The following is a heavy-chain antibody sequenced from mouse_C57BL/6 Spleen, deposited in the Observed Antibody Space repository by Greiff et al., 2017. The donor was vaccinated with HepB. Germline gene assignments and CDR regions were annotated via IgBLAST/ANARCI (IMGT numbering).Heavy chain of an antibody. CDR3: ARGTGARGYYYAMDY. J-gene: IGHJ4*01. CDR2: ISSGSSTI. D-gene: IGHD4-1*01. CDR1: GFTFSDYG. V-gene: IGHV5-17*01. Sequence: EVKVVESGGGLVKPGGSLKLSCAASGFTFSDYGMHWVRQAPEKGLEWVAYISSGSSTIYYADTVKGRFTISRDNAKNTLFLQMTSLRSEDTAMYYCARGTGARGYYYAMDYWGQGTSVTVSS.